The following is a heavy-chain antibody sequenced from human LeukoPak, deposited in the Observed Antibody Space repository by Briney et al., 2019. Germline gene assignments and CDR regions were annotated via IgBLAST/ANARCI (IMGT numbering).Heavy chain of an antibody. V-gene: IGHV3-23*01. CDR3: AKGHGSGWYGY. D-gene: IGHD6-19*01. Sequence: GGSLRLSRAASGFTFSSYAMSWVRQAPGKGLEWVSAISGSGGSTYYADSVKGRFTISRDNSKNTLYLQMNSLRAEDTAVYYCAKGHGSGWYGYWGQGTLVTVSS. CDR2: ISGSGGST. J-gene: IGHJ4*02. CDR1: GFTFSSYA.